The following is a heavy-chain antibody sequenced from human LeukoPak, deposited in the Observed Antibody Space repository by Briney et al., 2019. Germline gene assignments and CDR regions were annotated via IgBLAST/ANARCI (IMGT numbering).Heavy chain of an antibody. V-gene: IGHV4-38-2*02. J-gene: IGHJ3*02. CDR2: LYHSGIT. Sequence: SETLSLTCTVSGYSISSGYYWGWIRQTPGKGLEWIGSLYHSGITYYNPSLKSRLTISVDTSKNQFSLKLSSVTAADTAVYYCARLYYDYVWGSYFGAFDIWGQGTMVTVSS. CDR3: ARLYYDYVWGSYFGAFDI. CDR1: GYSISSGYY. D-gene: IGHD3-16*01.